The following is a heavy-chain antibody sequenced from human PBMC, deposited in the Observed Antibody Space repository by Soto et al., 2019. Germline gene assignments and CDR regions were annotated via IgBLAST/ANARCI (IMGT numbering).Heavy chain of an antibody. V-gene: IGHV2-5*01. Sequence: SGPTLVNPTQTLTLTCTFSGFSLSTNEVGVGWIRQPPGKALEWLALIYWNDDARYSPSLKNRLTITKDTSKNQVVLTMTNMDPVDTATYYCIHDGKLGYTGYDRFDYWGQGXLVTVSS. D-gene: IGHD5-12*01. CDR3: IHDGKLGYTGYDRFDY. CDR1: GFSLSTNEVG. J-gene: IGHJ4*02. CDR2: IYWNDDA.